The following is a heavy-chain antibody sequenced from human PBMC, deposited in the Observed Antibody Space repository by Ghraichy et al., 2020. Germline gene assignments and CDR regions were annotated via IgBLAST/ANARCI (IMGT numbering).Heavy chain of an antibody. J-gene: IGHJ6*02. CDR2: IYTSGST. CDR3: ARLMTYGEPVYYYYYGIDV. D-gene: IGHD4-17*01. CDR1: GGSISSYY. V-gene: IGHV4-4*07. Sequence: SETLSLTCTVSGGSISSYYWSWIRQPAGKGLEWIGRIYTSGSTNYNPSLKSRVTMSVETSKNQFSLKLSYVTAADTAGYYCARLMTYGEPVYYYYYGIDVWGQGTTVTVSS.